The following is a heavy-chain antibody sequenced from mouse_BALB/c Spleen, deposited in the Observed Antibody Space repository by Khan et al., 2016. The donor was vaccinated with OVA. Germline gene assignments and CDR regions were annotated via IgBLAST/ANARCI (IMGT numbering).Heavy chain of an antibody. V-gene: IGHV5-17*02. J-gene: IGHJ2*01. Sequence: EVELVESGGGLVQPGGSRKLSCVASGFTFSSYGMHWVRQAPEKGLEWVAYISGDSNTIYYADTVKGRFTISRDNPKNTLFLQMTSLMSEDTARYLCATSYCYGYYFDYWGPGTTLTVSS. CDR3: ATSYCYGYYFDY. CDR1: GFTFSSYG. D-gene: IGHD1-1*01. CDR2: ISGDSNTI.